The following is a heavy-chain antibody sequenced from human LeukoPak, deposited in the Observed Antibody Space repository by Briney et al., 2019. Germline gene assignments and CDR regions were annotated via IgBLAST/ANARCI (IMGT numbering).Heavy chain of an antibody. CDR2: IYYSGST. Sequence: SETLSLTCTVSGGSISTYYWSWIRQPPGKGLEWIGYIYYSGSTNYNPSLKSRLTISVDTSKNQFSLRLSSVTAADTAVYYCARGSVGASTDYYYYYVDVWGKGTTVTVSS. CDR1: GGSISTYY. D-gene: IGHD1-26*01. CDR3: ARGSVGASTDYYYYYVDV. J-gene: IGHJ6*03. V-gene: IGHV4-59*01.